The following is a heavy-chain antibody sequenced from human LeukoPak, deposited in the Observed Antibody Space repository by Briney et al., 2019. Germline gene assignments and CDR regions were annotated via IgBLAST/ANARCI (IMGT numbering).Heavy chain of an antibody. Sequence: ASVKVSCKASGYTFTSYGISWVRQAPGQGLEWMGWIRAYNGNTNYAQKLQGRVTMTTDTSTSTVYMELRSLRSDDTAVYYCARGGIAVAGTDLGADYWGQGTLVTVSS. J-gene: IGHJ4*02. V-gene: IGHV1-18*01. D-gene: IGHD6-19*01. CDR3: ARGGIAVAGTDLGADY. CDR1: GYTFTSYG. CDR2: IRAYNGNT.